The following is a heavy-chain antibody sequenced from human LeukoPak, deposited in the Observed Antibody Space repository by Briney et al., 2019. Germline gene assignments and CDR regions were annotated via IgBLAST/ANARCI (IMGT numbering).Heavy chain of an antibody. CDR3: ARGGGSYDY. CDR1: GFTFSSYA. Sequence: GGSLRPSCSASGFTFSSYAMHWVRQAPGKGLEYVSAISPNGGSTYYADSVKGRFTISRDNAKNSLYLQMNSLRAEDTAVYYCARGGGSYDYWGQGTLVTVSS. J-gene: IGHJ4*02. D-gene: IGHD1-26*01. CDR2: ISPNGGST. V-gene: IGHV3-64*04.